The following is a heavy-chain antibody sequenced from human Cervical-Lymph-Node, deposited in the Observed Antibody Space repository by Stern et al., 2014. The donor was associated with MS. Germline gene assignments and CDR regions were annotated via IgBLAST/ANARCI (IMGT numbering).Heavy chain of an antibody. CDR2: IYYSGST. J-gene: IGHJ5*02. Sequence: QVQLQESGPGLVKPSETLSLTCTVSGGSISSYYWSWIRQPPGKGLDWIWYIYYSGSTSYNHSLTSQVPISVYTDKNKYYLKLRAVAAAGTAVYYCARGATQAFDPWGQGTLVTVSS. CDR1: GGSISSYY. V-gene: IGHV4-59*01. CDR3: ARGATQAFDP.